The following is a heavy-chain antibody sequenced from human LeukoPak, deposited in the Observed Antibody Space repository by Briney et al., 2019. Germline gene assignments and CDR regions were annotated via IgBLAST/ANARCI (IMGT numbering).Heavy chain of an antibody. CDR3: AIGGYSSSWYGERWFDP. CDR2: IYYSGST. D-gene: IGHD6-13*01. Sequence: PSETLSLTCTVSGGSISSYYWSWIRQPPGKGLEWIGYIYYSGSTNYNPSLKSRVTISVDTSKNQFSLKLSSVTAADTAVYYCAIGGYSSSWYGERWFDPWGQGTLVTVSS. J-gene: IGHJ5*02. V-gene: IGHV4-59*01. CDR1: GGSISSYY.